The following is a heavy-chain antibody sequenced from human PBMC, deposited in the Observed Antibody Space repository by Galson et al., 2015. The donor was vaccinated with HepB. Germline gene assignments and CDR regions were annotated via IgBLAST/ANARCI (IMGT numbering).Heavy chain of an antibody. CDR2: ISGSGGST. CDR1: GFTFSSYA. CDR3: AKDLIATLWFGELNY. J-gene: IGHJ4*02. Sequence: SLRLSCAASGFTFSSYAMSWVRQAPGKGLEWVSAISGSGGSTYYADSVKGRFTISRDNSKNTLYLQMNSLRAEDTAVYYCAKDLIATLWFGELNYWGQGTLVTVSS. V-gene: IGHV3-23*01. D-gene: IGHD3-10*01.